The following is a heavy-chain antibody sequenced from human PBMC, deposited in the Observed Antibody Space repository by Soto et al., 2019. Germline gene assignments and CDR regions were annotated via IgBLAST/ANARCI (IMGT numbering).Heavy chain of an antibody. D-gene: IGHD1-1*01. Sequence: QVQLVQSGAEVKKPGSSVKVSCKASGGTFRNHVFNWVRQAPGQGLEWMGGIIPIIGTPTYAQKFQGRFTITAATCTNTFYPEVLSLSSQDTAAYYCARALEFRDRNISHIDYWGQGTLVTVAS. J-gene: IGHJ4*02. CDR3: ARALEFRDRNISHIDY. CDR2: IIPIIGTP. V-gene: IGHV1-69*06. CDR1: GGTFRNHV.